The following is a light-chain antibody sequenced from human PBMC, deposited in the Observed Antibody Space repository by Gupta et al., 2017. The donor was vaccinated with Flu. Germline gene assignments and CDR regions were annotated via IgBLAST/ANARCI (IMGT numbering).Light chain of an antibody. J-gene: IGKJ2*01. Sequence: VTLSKPPSISCSTSQRRGRTKGNKYLHWLQQRPGQSPRRLIYKDSNRDSGVPDRFSGSGSGTDFTLKISSGEAEEVGVYYCMQWKHWPFTFGQGTKLEIK. CDR2: KDS. CDR3: MQWKHWPFT. CDR1: QRRGRTKGNKY. V-gene: IGKV2-30*02.